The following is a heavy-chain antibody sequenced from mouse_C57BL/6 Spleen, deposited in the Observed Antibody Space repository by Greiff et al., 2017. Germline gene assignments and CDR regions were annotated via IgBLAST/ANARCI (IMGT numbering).Heavy chain of an antibody. CDR1: GFNFTDYY. D-gene: IGHD1-1*02. CDR3: ARYWGVGDYFDY. J-gene: IGHJ2*01. CDR2: IRNKANGYTT. Sequence: EVQGVESGGGLVQPGGSLSLSCAASGFNFTDYYMSWVRQPPGKALEWLGFIRNKANGYTTEYSASVKGRFTISRDNSQSILYLQVNALSAEDSATYYCARYWGVGDYFDYWGQGTTLTVSS. V-gene: IGHV7-3*01.